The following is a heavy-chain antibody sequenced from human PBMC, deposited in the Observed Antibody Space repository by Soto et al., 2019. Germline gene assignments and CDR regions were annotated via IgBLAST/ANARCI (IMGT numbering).Heavy chain of an antibody. J-gene: IGHJ1*01. CDR2: IKQDGSGK. Sequence: PGGSLRLSCAASGFTFSSYWMSWVRQAPGKGLEWVANIKQDGSGKYYVDSVKGRFTISRDNAKNSLYLQMNSLRAEDTAVYYCARSPSSSTSCYELQHWGQGTLVTVSS. CDR1: GFTFSSYW. D-gene: IGHD2-2*01. V-gene: IGHV3-7*01. CDR3: ARSPSSSTSCYELQH.